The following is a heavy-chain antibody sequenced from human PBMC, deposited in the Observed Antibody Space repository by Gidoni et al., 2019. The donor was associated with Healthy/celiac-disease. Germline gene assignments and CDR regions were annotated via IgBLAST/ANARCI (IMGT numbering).Heavy chain of an antibody. D-gene: IGHD5-12*01. CDR1: GGSFSGYY. CDR2: INHSGST. J-gene: IGHJ4*02. Sequence: QVQLQQWGAGLLKPSETLSLTCAVYGGSFSGYYCSWIRQPPGKGLEWIGEINHSGSTNYNPSLKSRVTISVDTSKNQFSLKLSSVTAADTAVYYCARGVEMATISPLAYWGQGTLVTVSS. CDR3: ARGVEMATISPLAY. V-gene: IGHV4-34*01.